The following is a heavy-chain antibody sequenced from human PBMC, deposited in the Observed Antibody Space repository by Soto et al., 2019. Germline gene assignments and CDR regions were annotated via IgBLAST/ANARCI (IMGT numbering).Heavy chain of an antibody. D-gene: IGHD2-15*01. J-gene: IGHJ6*02. CDR1: GGTFSTYA. CDR3: ARSQGGSSSLDIYYYYYYGMDV. CDR2: VIPIFGTP. V-gene: IGHV1-69*01. Sequence: QVQLVQSGAEVKKPGSSVKVSCKAPGGTFSTYAISWVRQAPGQGLEWMGGVIPIFGTPKYEQNFQGRVTMTADESTSTGYMELRSLRSEDTAVYYCARSQGGSSSLDIYYYYYYGMDVWGQGTTVTVSS.